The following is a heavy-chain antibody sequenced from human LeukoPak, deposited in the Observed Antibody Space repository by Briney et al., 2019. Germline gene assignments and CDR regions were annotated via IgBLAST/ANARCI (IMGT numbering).Heavy chain of an antibody. V-gene: IGHV1-18*01. CDR2: ISAYNGNT. Sequence: ASVKVSCKASGYTFTSYGISWVRQAPGQGLEWMGWISAYNGNTNFAQKLQGRVTMTTDTSTSTAYMELRSLRSDDTAVYYCARDFPYYYDSSGYYPTTDYWGQGTLVTVSS. CDR1: GYTFTSYG. D-gene: IGHD3-22*01. J-gene: IGHJ4*02. CDR3: ARDFPYYYDSSGYYPTTDY.